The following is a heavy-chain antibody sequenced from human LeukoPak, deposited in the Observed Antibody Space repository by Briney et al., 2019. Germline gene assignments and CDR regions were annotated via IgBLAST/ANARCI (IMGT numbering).Heavy chain of an antibody. Sequence: PGGSLRLSCAASGFTFSSYGMHWVRQAPGKGLEWVAFIRYDGSNKYYADSVKGRFAISRDNSKNTLYLQMNSLRAEDTAVYYCAKDAIVVVPAAIAPRGYYYYMDVWGKGTTVTVSS. CDR3: AKDAIVVVPAAIAPRGYYYYMDV. J-gene: IGHJ6*03. V-gene: IGHV3-30*02. D-gene: IGHD2-2*02. CDR2: IRYDGSNK. CDR1: GFTFSSYG.